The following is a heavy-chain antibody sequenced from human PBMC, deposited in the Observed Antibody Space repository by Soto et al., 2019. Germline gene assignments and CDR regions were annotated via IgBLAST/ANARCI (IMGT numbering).Heavy chain of an antibody. D-gene: IGHD6-19*01. CDR1: GFTFSSYW. V-gene: IGHV3-7*03. Sequence: GGSLRLSCAASGFTFSSYWMSWVRQAPGKGLEWVANIMQDGSEKYYVDSVKGRFTISRDNAKNSLYLQMNSLRAEDTAVYYCARERFRGWPDYWGQGTLVTDSS. CDR2: IMQDGSEK. CDR3: ARERFRGWPDY. J-gene: IGHJ4*01.